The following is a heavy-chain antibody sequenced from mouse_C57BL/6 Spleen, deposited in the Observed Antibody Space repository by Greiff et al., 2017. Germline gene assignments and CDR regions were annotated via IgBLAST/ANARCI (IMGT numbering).Heavy chain of an antibody. Sequence: ESGPGLVKPSQSLSLTCSVTGYSITSGYYWNWIRQFPGNKLEWMGYISYDGSNNYNPSLKNRISITRDTSKNQFFLKLNSVTTEDTATYYCARGDYDYDDWGQGTLVTVSA. CDR2: ISYDGSN. J-gene: IGHJ3*01. D-gene: IGHD2-4*01. CDR1: GYSITSGYY. V-gene: IGHV3-6*01. CDR3: ARGDYDYDD.